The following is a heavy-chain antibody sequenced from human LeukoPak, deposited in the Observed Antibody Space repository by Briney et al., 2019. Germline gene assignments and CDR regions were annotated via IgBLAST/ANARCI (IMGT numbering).Heavy chain of an antibody. CDR1: GYSISGSYY. D-gene: IGHD1-26*01. Sequence: PSETLSLTCTVSGYSISGSYYWGWIRQPPGKGLEWIGSIYYSGSTYYNPSLKSRVTISVDTSKNQFSLKLSSVTAADTAVYYCARVEKGGSYSHFFDYWGQGTLVTVSS. J-gene: IGHJ4*02. V-gene: IGHV4-38-2*02. CDR3: ARVEKGGSYSHFFDY. CDR2: IYYSGST.